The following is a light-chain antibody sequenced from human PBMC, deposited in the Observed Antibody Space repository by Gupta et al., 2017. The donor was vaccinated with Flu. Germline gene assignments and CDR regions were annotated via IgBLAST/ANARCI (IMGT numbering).Light chain of an antibody. CDR1: QDISTW. CDR3: QQYNSYPT. Sequence: SPSTLSASVGDRVTRTCRDSQDISTWLAWYQKKPGEAPKLLIYKASRVQSGVPSRFSGSGSETEFTLTISSLQPDDFATYFCQQYNSYPTFGQGTRLEIK. J-gene: IGKJ5*01. V-gene: IGKV1-5*03. CDR2: KAS.